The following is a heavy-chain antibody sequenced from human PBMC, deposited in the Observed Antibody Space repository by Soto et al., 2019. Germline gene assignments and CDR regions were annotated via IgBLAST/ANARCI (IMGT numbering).Heavy chain of an antibody. Sequence: GGSLRLSCTASGFTFRAFAMAWVRQAPGKGLDWVSTINGGASSTYYADSVRDRFTISRDNSKNTLYLEINSLRVEDTAVYFCETEPEMPGRGLDYWGQGALVTVSS. CDR3: ETEPEMPGRGLDY. D-gene: IGHD2-2*01. J-gene: IGHJ4*02. CDR1: GFTFRAFA. V-gene: IGHV3-23*01. CDR2: INGGASST.